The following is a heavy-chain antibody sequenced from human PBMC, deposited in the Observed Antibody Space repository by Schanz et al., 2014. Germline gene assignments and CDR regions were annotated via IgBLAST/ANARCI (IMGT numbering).Heavy chain of an antibody. CDR3: ARGRGFYDY. CDR2: MNPNSGNT. D-gene: IGHD3-10*01. Sequence: VQLEQSGAEVKKPGSSVKVSCKASGGTFSSFGINWVRQATGQGLEWMGWMNPNSGNTGYAQKFQGRVTMTRNTSISTAYMELSSLRSDDTALYYCARGRGFYDYWGQGTLVTVSS. V-gene: IGHV1-8*01. CDR1: GGTFSSFG. J-gene: IGHJ4*02.